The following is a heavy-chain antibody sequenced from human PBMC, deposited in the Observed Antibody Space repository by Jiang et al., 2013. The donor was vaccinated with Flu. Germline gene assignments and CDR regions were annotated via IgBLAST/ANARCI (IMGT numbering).Heavy chain of an antibody. J-gene: IGHJ5*02. V-gene: IGHV5-51*01. D-gene: IGHD2-15*01. CDR3: ARSGALDRSELGYCSGGSCYSGWFDP. CDR2: IYPGDSDT. Sequence: VQLVESGAEVKKPGESLKISCKGSGYSFTSYWIGWVRQMPGKGLEWMGIIYPGDSDTRYSPSFQGQVTISADKSISTAYLQWSSLKASDTAMYYCARSGALDRSELGYCSGGSCYSGWFDPGAREPWSPSPQ. CDR1: GYSFTSYW.